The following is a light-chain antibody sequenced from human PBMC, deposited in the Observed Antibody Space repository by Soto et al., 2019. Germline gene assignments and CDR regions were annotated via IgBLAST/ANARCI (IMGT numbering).Light chain of an antibody. Sequence: DIQMTQSPSSLSASVGDRVTITCQASQDIRNFLNWYQQKPGKAPKLLIYDASNLGAGVPSRFSGSGSGTDFTVTISSLQPEDIATYYCQQFDILPTFGQGTNLEIK. CDR3: QQFDILPT. CDR1: QDIRNF. CDR2: DAS. V-gene: IGKV1-33*01. J-gene: IGKJ2*01.